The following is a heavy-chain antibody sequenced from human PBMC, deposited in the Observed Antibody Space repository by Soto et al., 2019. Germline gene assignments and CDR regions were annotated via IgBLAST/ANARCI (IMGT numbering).Heavy chain of an antibody. CDR2: ISAYNGNT. J-gene: IGHJ6*01. Sequence: AGQAHGKGLEWMGWISAYNGNTNYAQKLQGRVTMTTDTSTSTAYMELRSLRSDDTAVYYCARDRGIAVAGKHHSYYYYGMGVRGQAPT. CDR3: ARDRGIAVAGKHHSYYYYGMGV. D-gene: IGHD6-19*01. V-gene: IGHV1-18*01.